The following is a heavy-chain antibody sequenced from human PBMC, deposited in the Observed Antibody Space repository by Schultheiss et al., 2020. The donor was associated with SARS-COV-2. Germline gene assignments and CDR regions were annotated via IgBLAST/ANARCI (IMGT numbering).Heavy chain of an antibody. J-gene: IGHJ4*02. CDR2: IYYSGST. Sequence: SETLSLTCTVSGGSISSGDYYWSWIRQHPGKGLEWIGYIYYSGSTYYNPSLKSRVTISVDTSKNQFSLKLSSVTAADTAVYYCARLSSSGWPGYDFDYWGQGTLVTVSS. CDR1: GGSISSGDYY. V-gene: IGHV4-30-4*02. CDR3: ARLSSSGWPGYDFDY. D-gene: IGHD6-19*01.